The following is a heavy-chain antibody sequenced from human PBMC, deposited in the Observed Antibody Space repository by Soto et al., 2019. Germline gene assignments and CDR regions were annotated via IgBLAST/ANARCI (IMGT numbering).Heavy chain of an antibody. D-gene: IGHD2-2*01. CDR3: ARHGVSYSAYCSSPSCRFHYYYMDV. Sequence: GSLRLSCAASGFTFSSYWMSWVRQAPGKGLEWVANIKQDGSEKYYVDSVKGRVTMTRNTSINTAYMELSSLTSDDTAVYYCARHGVSYSAYCSSPSCRFHYYYMDVWGEGTTVTVSS. CDR2: IKQDGSEK. V-gene: IGHV3-7*03. CDR1: GFTFSSYW. J-gene: IGHJ6*03.